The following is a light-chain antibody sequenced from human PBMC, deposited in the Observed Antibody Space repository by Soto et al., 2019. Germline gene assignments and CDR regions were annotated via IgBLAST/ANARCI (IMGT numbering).Light chain of an antibody. CDR1: SSNIGTYS. CDR3: AAWDDSLNGLV. CDR2: TNN. V-gene: IGLV1-44*01. Sequence: QSVLTQPPSASGTPGQRVTISCSGSSSNIGTYSVNWYQQLPGAAPKLLIYTNNQRPSGVPDRFSGSKSGTSAALAISGLQSGDEANYYCAAWDDSLNGLVFGGGTKLTVL. J-gene: IGLJ2*01.